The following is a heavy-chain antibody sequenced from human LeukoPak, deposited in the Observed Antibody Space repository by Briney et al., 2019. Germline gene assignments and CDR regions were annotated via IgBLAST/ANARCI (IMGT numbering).Heavy chain of an antibody. D-gene: IGHD5-12*01. CDR2: ISGSGGST. J-gene: IGHJ4*02. CDR1: GFTFSNYA. Sequence: PGGSLRLSCAASGFTFSNYAMSWVRQAPGKGLEWVSAISGSGGSTYYADSVKGRFTISRDNSKNTLYLQMNSLRAEDTAVYYCASWLRLGSKSVTADYWGQGTLVTVSS. V-gene: IGHV3-23*01. CDR3: ASWLRLGSKSVTADY.